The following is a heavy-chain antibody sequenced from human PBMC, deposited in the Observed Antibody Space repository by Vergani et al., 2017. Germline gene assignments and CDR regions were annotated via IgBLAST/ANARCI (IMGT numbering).Heavy chain of an antibody. Sequence: EVQLLESGGGLVQPGGSLRLSCEASGVSFPGYAMSWVRQAPGKGLEWVSSVSGSRATTYYADSVKGRFIISRDNSKNTLHLQMNSLRADDTAVFYCTKGSRGYTGYFFDYWGQGTLATVSS. V-gene: IGHV3-23*01. J-gene: IGHJ4*02. D-gene: IGHD5-12*01. CDR3: TKGSRGYTGYFFDY. CDR2: VSGSRATT. CDR1: GVSFPGYA.